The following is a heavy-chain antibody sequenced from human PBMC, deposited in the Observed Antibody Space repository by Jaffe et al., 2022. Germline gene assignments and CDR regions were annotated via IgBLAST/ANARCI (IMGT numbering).Heavy chain of an antibody. CDR1: GFTFDDYA. CDR2: ISWNSGSI. CDR3: AKDMGRWATTVDLTVAFDI. Sequence: EVQLVESGGGLVQPGRSLRLSCAASGFTFDDYAMHWVRQAPGKGLEWVSGISWNSGSIGYADSVKGRFTISRDNAKNSLYLQMNSLRAEDTALYYCAKDMGRWATTVDLTVAFDIWGQGTMVTVSS. D-gene: IGHD4-17*01. V-gene: IGHV3-9*01. J-gene: IGHJ3*02.